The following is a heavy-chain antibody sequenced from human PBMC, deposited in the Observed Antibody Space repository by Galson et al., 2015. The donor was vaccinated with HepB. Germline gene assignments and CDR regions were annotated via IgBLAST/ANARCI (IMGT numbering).Heavy chain of an antibody. CDR3: ATTYRLTDYSGSYRPSIRLAFDI. CDR2: FDPEDGET. V-gene: IGHV1-24*01. CDR1: GYTLTELS. J-gene: IGHJ3*02. Sequence: SVKVSCKVSGYTLTELSMHWVRQAPGKGLEWVGGFDPEDGETIYAQKFQGRVTMTEDTSTDTAYMELSSLRSEDTAVYYCATTYRLTDYSGSYRPSIRLAFDIWGQGTMVTVSS. D-gene: IGHD1-26*01.